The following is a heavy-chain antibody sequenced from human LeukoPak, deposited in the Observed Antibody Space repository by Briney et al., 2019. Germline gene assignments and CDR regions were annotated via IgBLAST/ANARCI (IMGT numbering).Heavy chain of an antibody. D-gene: IGHD2-21*01. CDR1: GFTFSSYA. V-gene: IGHV3-30*04. CDR3: AREGGEGIDY. CDR2: LSYDGNNE. Sequence: GGSLRHSCAASGFTFSSYAMHWVRQAPDKGLEWVAVLSYDGNNEFYADSVKGRFTLSRDNSKNTLYVQMNSLRTEDTAVYYCAREGGEGIDYWGQGTLVTVSS. J-gene: IGHJ4*02.